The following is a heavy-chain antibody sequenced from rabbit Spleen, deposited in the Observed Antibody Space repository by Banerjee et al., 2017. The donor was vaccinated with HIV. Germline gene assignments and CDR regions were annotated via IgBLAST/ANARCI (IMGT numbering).Heavy chain of an antibody. J-gene: IGHJ6*01. D-gene: IGHD4-1*01. CDR1: GIDFSGSYW. V-gene: IGHV1S40*01. CDR3: ARDLDGVIGWNFGW. CDR2: IAGSSSGFT. Sequence: QSLEESGGGLVKPGGTLTLTCKASGIDFSGSYWPCWVRQAPGKGLEWISCIAGSSSGFTYSATWAKGRFTCSKTSSTTVTLQMTSLTAADTATYFCARDLDGVIGWNFGWWGPGTLVTVS.